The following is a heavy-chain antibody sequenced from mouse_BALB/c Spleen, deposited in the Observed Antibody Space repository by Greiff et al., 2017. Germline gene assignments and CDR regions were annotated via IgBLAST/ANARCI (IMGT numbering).Heavy chain of an antibody. V-gene: IGHV1S127*01. CDR1: GYSFTSYW. D-gene: IGHD2-4*01. Sequence: VQLQQSGPQLVRPGASVKISCKASGYSFTSYWMHWVKQRPGQGLEWIGMIDPSDSETRLNQKFKDKATLTVDKSSSTAYMQLSSPTSEDSAVYYCARLRDDYDDFAYWGQGTLVTVSA. J-gene: IGHJ3*01. CDR2: IDPSDSET. CDR3: ARLRDDYDDFAY.